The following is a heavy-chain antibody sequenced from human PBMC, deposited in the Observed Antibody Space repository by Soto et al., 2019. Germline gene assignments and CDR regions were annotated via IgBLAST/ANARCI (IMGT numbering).Heavy chain of an antibody. V-gene: IGHV3-30-3*01. CDR2: ISYDESNK. Sequence: QVQLVESGGGVVQPGRSLRLSCGASGFTFSSYAMHWVRQAPGKGLEWVAVISYDESNKYYADSVKGRFTISRDNSKNTLYLQMNSLRAEDTAVYYCAREGDYYWFDPWGQGTLVTVAS. CDR1: GFTFSSYA. J-gene: IGHJ5*02. CDR3: AREGDYYWFDP. D-gene: IGHD2-21*01.